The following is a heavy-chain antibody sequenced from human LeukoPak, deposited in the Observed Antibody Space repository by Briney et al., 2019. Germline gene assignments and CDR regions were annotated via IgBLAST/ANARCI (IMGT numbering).Heavy chain of an antibody. V-gene: IGHV3-30*02. CDR2: IRYDGSNK. D-gene: IGHD3-9*01. CDR1: GFTFSSYG. J-gene: IGHJ3*02. CDR3: AKDSGRYFDWHDAFDI. Sequence: PGGSLRLSCAASGFTFSSYGMHWVRQAPGKGLEWVAFIRYDGSNKYYADSVKGRFTISRDNSKNTLYLQMNSLRAEDTAVYYCAKDSGRYFDWHDAFDIWGQGTMVTVSS.